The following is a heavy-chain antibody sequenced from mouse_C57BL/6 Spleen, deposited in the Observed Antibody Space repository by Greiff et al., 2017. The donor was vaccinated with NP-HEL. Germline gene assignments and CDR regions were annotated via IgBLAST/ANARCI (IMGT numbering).Heavy chain of an antibody. J-gene: IGHJ2*01. CDR2: IDPSDSYT. CDR1: GYTFTSYW. Sequence: QVQLQQPGAELVKPGASVKLSCKASGYTFTSYWMHWVKQRPGQGLEWIGEIDPSDSYTNYNQKFKGKATLTVDTSSSTAYMQLSSLTSEDSAVDYCATGSSSYYFDYWGQGTTLTVSS. V-gene: IGHV1-50*01. CDR3: ATGSSSYYFDY. D-gene: IGHD1-1*01.